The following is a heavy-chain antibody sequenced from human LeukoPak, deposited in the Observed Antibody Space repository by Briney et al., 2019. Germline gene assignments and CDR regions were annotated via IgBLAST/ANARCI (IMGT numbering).Heavy chain of an antibody. V-gene: IGHV1-18*01. Sequence: ASVKVSCKASGYSFTNYDINWVRQATGQGLEWMGWMNLKSGDTNYAQKLQGRVTMTTDTSTNTAYMELRSLRSDDTAVYYCARGSSYGFSMAYWGQGTLVIVSS. D-gene: IGHD3-16*01. CDR2: MNLKSGDT. CDR1: GYSFTNYD. CDR3: ARGSSYGFSMAY. J-gene: IGHJ4*02.